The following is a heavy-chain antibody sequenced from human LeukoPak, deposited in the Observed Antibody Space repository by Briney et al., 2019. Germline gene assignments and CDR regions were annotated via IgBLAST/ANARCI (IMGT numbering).Heavy chain of an antibody. V-gene: IGHV1-8*01. CDR1: GYTFTSYD. D-gene: IGHD2-2*02. Sequence: EASVKVSCKASGYTFTSYDINWVRQATGHGLEWMGWMNPNSGNTGYAQKFQGRVTMTRNTSISTAYMELSSLRSEDTAVYYCARARGIVVVPAAIRRANYYYGMDVWGQGTTVTVSS. CDR3: ARARGIVVVPAAIRRANYYYGMDV. CDR2: MNPNSGNT. J-gene: IGHJ6*02.